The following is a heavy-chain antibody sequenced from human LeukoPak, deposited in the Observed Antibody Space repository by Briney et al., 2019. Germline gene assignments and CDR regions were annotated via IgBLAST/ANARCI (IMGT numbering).Heavy chain of an antibody. D-gene: IGHD6-13*01. CDR3: ARGKAAAGAGWFDP. CDR2: INPNSGGT. V-gene: IGHV1-2*02. J-gene: IGHJ5*02. Sequence: GASVKVSCKASGYTFTAYYMHWVRQAPGQGLEWRGWINPNSGGTNYAQKFQGRVTMTRDTSISTAYMELSRLRSDDTAVYYCARGKAAAGAGWFDPWGQGTLVTVSS. CDR1: GYTFTAYY.